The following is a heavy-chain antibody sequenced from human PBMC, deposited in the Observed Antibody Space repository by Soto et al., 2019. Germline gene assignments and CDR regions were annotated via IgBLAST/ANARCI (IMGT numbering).Heavy chain of an antibody. V-gene: IGHV4-59*08. J-gene: IGHJ6*03. CDR3: ARHGGYSGYESYYYMDV. CDR2: IYYSGST. CDR1: GGSISSYY. Sequence: SETLSLTCTVSGGSISSYYWSWIRQPPGKGLEWIGYIYYSGSTNYNPSLKSRVTISVDTSKNQFSLKLSSVTAADTAVYYCARHGGYSGYESYYYMDVWGKGTTVTVSS. D-gene: IGHD5-12*01.